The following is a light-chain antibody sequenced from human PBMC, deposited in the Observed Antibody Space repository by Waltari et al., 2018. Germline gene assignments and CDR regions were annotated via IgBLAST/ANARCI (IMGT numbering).Light chain of an antibody. CDR3: SSYTSSNTVV. Sequence: QSALTQPASVSGSPGQSTTIPCTGTSNDVDYTSVSWYQQPPGKAPKLMIYDVTKRPSGVSNRFSGSKSGNTASLTISGLQAEDEADYHCSSYTSSNTVVFGGGTKLTVL. V-gene: IGLV2-14*01. CDR1: SNDVDYTS. J-gene: IGLJ3*02. CDR2: DVT.